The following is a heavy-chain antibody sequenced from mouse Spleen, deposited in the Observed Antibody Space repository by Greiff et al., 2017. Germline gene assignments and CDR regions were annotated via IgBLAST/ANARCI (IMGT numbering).Heavy chain of an antibody. CDR2: ISSGGGNT. D-gene: IGHD2-1*01. CDR3: ARPGFYYGNYGWYFDV. Sequence: EVHLVESGGGLVKLGGSLKLSCAASGFTFSSYAMSWVRQTPEKRLEWVATISSGGGNTYYPDSVKGRFTISRDNAKNTLYLQMSSLKSEDTAMYYCARPGFYYGNYGWYFDVWGAGTTVTVSS. V-gene: IGHV5-9-3*01. CDR1: GFTFSSYA. J-gene: IGHJ1*01.